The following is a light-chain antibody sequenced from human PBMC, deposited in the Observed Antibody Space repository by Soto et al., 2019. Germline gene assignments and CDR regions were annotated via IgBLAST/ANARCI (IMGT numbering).Light chain of an antibody. CDR1: QSVLYSSNNKNY. J-gene: IGKJ5*01. CDR2: GAS. CDR3: QQYGSSGT. Sequence: DIVMTQSPDSLAVSLGERATINCKSSQSVLYSSNNKNYLAWYQQKPGQAPRLLIYGASSRATGIPDRFSGSGSGTDFTLTISRLEPEEFAVYYCQQYGSSGTFGQGTRLEIK. V-gene: IGKV4-1*01.